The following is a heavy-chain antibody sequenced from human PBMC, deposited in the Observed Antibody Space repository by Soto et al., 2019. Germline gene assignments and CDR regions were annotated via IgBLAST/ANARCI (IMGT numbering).Heavy chain of an antibody. V-gene: IGHV3-21*01. CDR2: ISSSSSYI. D-gene: IGHD6-13*01. CDR1: GFTFSSYS. J-gene: IGHJ4*02. Sequence: EVQLVESGGGLVKPGGSLRLSCAASGFTFSSYSINWVRQAPWKGLERVSSISSSSSYIYYADSAKGRFTISRDNAKNSLYLQMNSLRAEDTAVYYCARDLAYSSSWYFADYYFDYWGQGTLVTVSS. CDR3: ARDLAYSSSWYFADYYFDY.